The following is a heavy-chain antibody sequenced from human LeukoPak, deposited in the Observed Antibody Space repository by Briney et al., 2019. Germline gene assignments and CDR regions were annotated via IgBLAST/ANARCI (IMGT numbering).Heavy chain of an antibody. CDR1: GFTFSGYW. J-gene: IGHJ4*02. V-gene: IGHV3-74*01. CDR2: INSDGSST. D-gene: IGHD2-21*01. Sequence: GGSLRLCCAASGFTFSGYWMHWVRQAPGKGLVWVSRINSDGSSTTYADSVKGRFTISRDNAKNTLYLQMNSLRAEDTAVYYCARGPYSAVLEYWGLGTQVTVSS. CDR3: ARGPYSAVLEY.